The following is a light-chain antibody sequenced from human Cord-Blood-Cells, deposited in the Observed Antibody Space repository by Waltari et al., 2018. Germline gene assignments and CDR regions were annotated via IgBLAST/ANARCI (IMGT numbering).Light chain of an antibody. CDR2: AAS. Sequence: DIQMTQSPSSLSASVGDRVTITCRASQSSSRYLNWYQQKQEKAPKRLIYAASSLESVVPSRFSGMGSVTDFTLTISSLQPEDFATYYCQQSYSTPFTVGPGTKVDIK. CDR3: QQSYSTPFT. J-gene: IGKJ3*01. CDR1: QSSSRY. V-gene: IGKV1-39*01.